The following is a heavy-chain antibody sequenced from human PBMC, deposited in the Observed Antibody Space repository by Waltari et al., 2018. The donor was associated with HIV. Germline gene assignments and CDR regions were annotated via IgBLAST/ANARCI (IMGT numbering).Heavy chain of an antibody. V-gene: IGHV4-39*01. CDR3: ARIKDSSLRFDY. CDR2: IYYSGST. D-gene: IGHD2-15*01. J-gene: IGHJ4*02. Sequence: QLQLQESGPGLVKPSETLSLTCTVSGGSISSSSYYWGWIRQPPGKGLEWIGSIYYSGSTYYNPSLKSRVTISVDTSKNQFSLKLSSVTAADTAVYYCARIKDSSLRFDYWGQGTLVTVSS. CDR1: GGSISSSSYY.